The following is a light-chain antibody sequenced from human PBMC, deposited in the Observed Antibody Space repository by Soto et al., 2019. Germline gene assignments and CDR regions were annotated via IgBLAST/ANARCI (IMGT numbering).Light chain of an antibody. V-gene: IGKV3-20*01. CDR1: QIIKTFY. CDR3: QFYGSSLIT. CDR2: GVY. Sequence: IVLTQSPGTLSLSPGETATLSCRASQIIKTFYFGWYQQKPGQSPRLLIYGVYSRATGTPDRFSGSGSGTDFTLTISRLEPEDSAVDYCQFYGSSLITFGQGTRLEIK. J-gene: IGKJ5*01.